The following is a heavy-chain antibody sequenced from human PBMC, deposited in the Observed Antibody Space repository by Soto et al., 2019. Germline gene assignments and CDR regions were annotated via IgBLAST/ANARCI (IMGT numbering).Heavy chain of an antibody. D-gene: IGHD5-18*01. CDR1: GLLFSSYG. J-gene: IGHJ4*02. CDR2: ISSNGGST. CDR3: VKDRSGYSYGFVDS. Sequence: GGSLRLSCSASGLLFSSYGMHWVRQAPGKGLEYVSAISSNGGSTYYADSVKGRFTISRDNSKNTLHLQMSSLRAEDTAVYYCVKDRSGYSYGFVDSWGQGTLVTVSS. V-gene: IGHV3-64D*06.